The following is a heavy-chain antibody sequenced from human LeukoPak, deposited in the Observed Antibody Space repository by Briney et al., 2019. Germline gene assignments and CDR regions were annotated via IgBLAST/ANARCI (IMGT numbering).Heavy chain of an antibody. CDR3: AREMDYYDSSGYDAFDM. V-gene: IGHV4-38-2*02. D-gene: IGHD3-22*01. CDR1: GYSTTSGYF. Sequence: PSETLSLTCTVSGYSTTSGYFWSWIRQPPGKGLEWIGSIHHSGSTYYNPSLKSRITISIDTSKNQFSLKLSSVTAADTAVYYCAREMDYYDSSGYDAFDMWGQGTMVTVS. CDR2: IHHSGST. J-gene: IGHJ3*02.